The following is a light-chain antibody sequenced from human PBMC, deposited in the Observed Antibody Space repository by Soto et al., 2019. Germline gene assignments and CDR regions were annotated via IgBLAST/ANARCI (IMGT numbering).Light chain of an antibody. Sequence: QSALTQPASVSGSPGQSITISCTGTSSDVGGYYYVSWYQHHPGKAPKLIIYEVTNRPSGVSSRFSGSNSGNTASLIISGLQAEDEAEYYCSSYTSSSAPHGVFGGGTKLTVL. J-gene: IGLJ3*02. V-gene: IGLV2-14*01. CDR3: SSYTSSSAPHGV. CDR2: EVT. CDR1: SSDVGGYYY.